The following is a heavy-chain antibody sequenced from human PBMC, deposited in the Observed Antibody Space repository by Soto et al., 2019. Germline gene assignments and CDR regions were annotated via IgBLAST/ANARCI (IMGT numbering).Heavy chain of an antibody. CDR2: ISYAGSKQ. J-gene: IGHJ4*02. D-gene: IGHD6-19*01. Sequence: PGGDLRLSCAASGYSFSSFGMHWVRQAPGKRLEWVAVISYAGSKQYYADSVKGRFTISRDNSKNTLNLQMDSLRLEDTAVYFCAKDRMATVVSSRWYFAHWGQGALVTVSS. CDR3: AKDRMATVVSSRWYFAH. V-gene: IGHV3-30*18. CDR1: GYSFSSFG.